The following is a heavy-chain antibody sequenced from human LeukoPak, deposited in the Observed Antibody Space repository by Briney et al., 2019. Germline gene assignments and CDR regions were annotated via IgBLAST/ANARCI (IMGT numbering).Heavy chain of an antibody. CDR3: ARTGVEETIDDAFDI. Sequence: ASVKVSCKASGYTFTSHYMHWVRQAPGQGLEWMGWISAYNGNTNYAQKLQGRVTMTTDTSTSTAYIELRSLRSDDTAVYYCARTGVEETIDDAFDIWGQGTMVTVSS. CDR1: GYTFTSHY. CDR2: ISAYNGNT. D-gene: IGHD7-27*01. J-gene: IGHJ3*02. V-gene: IGHV1-18*04.